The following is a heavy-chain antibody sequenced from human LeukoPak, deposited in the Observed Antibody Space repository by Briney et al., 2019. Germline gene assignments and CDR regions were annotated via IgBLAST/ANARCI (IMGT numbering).Heavy chain of an antibody. V-gene: IGHV4-59*01. CDR1: GGSISSYY. D-gene: IGHD6-19*01. J-gene: IGHJ4*02. CDR2: IYYSGST. Sequence: SETLSLTCTVSGGSISSYYWSWIRQPPGKGLEWIGYIYYSGSTNYNPSLKSRVTISVDTSKNQFSLKLSSVTAADTAVYYCARDTYSSGRIDYWGQGTLVTVSS. CDR3: ARDTYSSGRIDY.